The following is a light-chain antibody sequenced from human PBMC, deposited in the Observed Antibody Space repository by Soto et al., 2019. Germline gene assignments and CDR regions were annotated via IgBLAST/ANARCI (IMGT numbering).Light chain of an antibody. CDR1: QSIGRW. CDR2: HAS. J-gene: IGKJ1*01. CDR3: QQYNSYSWT. Sequence: DIQMTQSPSTLSASIGDRVTISCRASQSIGRWLAWYQQKTGTAPNLLIYHASNWRGGVPSRFSGGGSGTEFTLTISSLQPDDIATYSCQQYNSYSWTFGQGTKVEIK. V-gene: IGKV1-5*01.